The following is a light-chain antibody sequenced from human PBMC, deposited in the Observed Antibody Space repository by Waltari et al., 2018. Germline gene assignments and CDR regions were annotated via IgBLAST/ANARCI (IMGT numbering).Light chain of an antibody. J-gene: IGKJ2*03. V-gene: IGKV1-39*01. CDR1: HDIGTY. Sequence: DIQMTQSPSSLSASVGARVTITCRASHDIGTYLNWYQHKPGKAPTLLIYSASTLQSAVPPRFSGSGSGTDYTLTIFDLQPEDFATYYCQQTYITPPHSFGQGTKLEI. CDR2: SAS. CDR3: QQTYITPPHS.